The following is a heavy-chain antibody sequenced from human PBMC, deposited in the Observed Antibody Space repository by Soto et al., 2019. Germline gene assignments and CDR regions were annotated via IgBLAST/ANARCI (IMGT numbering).Heavy chain of an antibody. Sequence: GGSLRLSGAASGFTFSDYYMSWIRQAPGKGLEWVSSISSSGSTIYYADPVKGRFTISRDNAKNSLYLQMNSLRAEATAVYYCARRPERPAASLYYYYYYMDVWGKGTTVTVSS. V-gene: IGHV3-11*01. CDR3: ARRPERPAASLYYYYYYMDV. D-gene: IGHD2-2*01. J-gene: IGHJ6*03. CDR2: ISSSGSTI. CDR1: GFTFSDYY.